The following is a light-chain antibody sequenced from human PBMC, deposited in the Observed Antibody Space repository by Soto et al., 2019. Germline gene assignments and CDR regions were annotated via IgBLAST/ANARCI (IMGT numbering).Light chain of an antibody. CDR1: QSVSRN. Sequence: EIVMTHSPATLSVSPGERATLSLRASQSVSRNLAWYQQKPVQAPRLLIYGASTRATGIPARFRGSGSGTDFTLTISCLQSEDFATYYCQQYYSYPRTFGQGTKVDIK. J-gene: IGKJ1*01. CDR3: QQYYSYPRT. V-gene: IGKV3-15*01. CDR2: GAS.